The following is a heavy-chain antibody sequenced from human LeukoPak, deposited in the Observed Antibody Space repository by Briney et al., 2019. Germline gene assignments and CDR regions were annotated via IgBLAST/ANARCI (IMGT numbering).Heavy chain of an antibody. V-gene: IGHV4-38-2*02. D-gene: IGHD2-2*01. CDR3: ARQGVPALNYYYYGMDV. CDR1: GYSISSGYY. J-gene: IGHJ6*02. Sequence: SETLSLTCTVSGYSISSGYYWGWIRQPPGKGLEWIGSIYHSGSTYYNPSLKSRVTVSVDTSKNQFSLKLSSVTAADTAVYYCARQGVPALNYYYYGMDVWGQGTTVTVSS. CDR2: IYHSGST.